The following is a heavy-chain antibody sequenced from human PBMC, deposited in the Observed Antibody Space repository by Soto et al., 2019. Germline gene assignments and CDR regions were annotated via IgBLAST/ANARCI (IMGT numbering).Heavy chain of an antibody. D-gene: IGHD3-10*01. Sequence: EVQLLESGGGLVQPGGSLRLSCAASGFTFSSYAMSWVRQAPGKGLEWVSAISGSGGSTYYADSVKGRFTISRDNSKNTLYRQMNSLRAEDTAVYYCAKGRWFGELLYGYWGQGTLVTVSS. CDR3: AKGRWFGELLYGY. J-gene: IGHJ4*02. V-gene: IGHV3-23*01. CDR1: GFTFSSYA. CDR2: ISGSGGST.